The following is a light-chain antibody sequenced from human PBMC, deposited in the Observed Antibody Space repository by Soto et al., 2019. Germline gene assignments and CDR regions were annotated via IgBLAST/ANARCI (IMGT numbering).Light chain of an antibody. CDR1: QSLLHITGETF. J-gene: IGKJ1*01. CDR3: QKYDSAPTWT. V-gene: IGKV2-29*01. Sequence: DVVMTQTPLSLSVAPGQPASISCKSSQSLLHITGETFLFWYLQKPGQSPQLLIYEVSTRVSGVPDRFSGSGSGTDFTLTISSLQPEDFATYYCQKYDSAPTWTFGQGTKVDIK. CDR2: EVS.